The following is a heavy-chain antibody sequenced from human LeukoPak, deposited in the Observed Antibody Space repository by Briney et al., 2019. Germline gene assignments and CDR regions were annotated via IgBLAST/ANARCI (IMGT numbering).Heavy chain of an antibody. Sequence: SETLSLTCTVSAGSISNYYWNWIRQPAGKGLEWIGRINTSGTTNYNPSLKTRVTISLVKSKNKFSLKLSSVTAADTAVYYCARSLKMTYSWLDPWGQGAQVTASS. J-gene: IGHJ5*02. V-gene: IGHV4-4*07. CDR2: INTSGTT. D-gene: IGHD4-11*01. CDR1: AGSISNYY. CDR3: ARSLKMTYSWLDP.